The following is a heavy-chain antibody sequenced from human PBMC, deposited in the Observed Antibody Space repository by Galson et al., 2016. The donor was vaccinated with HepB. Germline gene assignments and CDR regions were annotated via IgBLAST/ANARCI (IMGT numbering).Heavy chain of an antibody. CDR2: INTNAGNP. D-gene: IGHD6-19*01. J-gene: IGHJ4*02. CDR1: GYTFTNYA. CDR3: ARGRGSVAVAGTRTLYYFDY. Sequence: SVKVSCKASGYTFTNYALNWVRQAPRQGLEWMGWINTNAGNPTYAQGSTGRIVFSLDTSVSTAYLQIRSLKAEDTAMYYCARGRGSVAVAGTRTLYYFDYWGQGTLVTVSS. V-gene: IGHV7-4-1*01.